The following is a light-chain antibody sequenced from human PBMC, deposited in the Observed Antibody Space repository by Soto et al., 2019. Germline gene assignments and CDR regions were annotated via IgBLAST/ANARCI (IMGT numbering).Light chain of an antibody. CDR3: QQYGSSRT. CDR1: QSVSNNY. CDR2: GAS. J-gene: IGKJ1*01. Sequence: EIVLTQSPGTLSMSPGERATRSCRASQSVSNNYLACYQQKPGQAPRLLIYGASNRATGIPDRFSGSGCGTDLTLTIRRLEPEDFAVYYCQQYGSSRTFCQGTKVEIK. V-gene: IGKV3-20*01.